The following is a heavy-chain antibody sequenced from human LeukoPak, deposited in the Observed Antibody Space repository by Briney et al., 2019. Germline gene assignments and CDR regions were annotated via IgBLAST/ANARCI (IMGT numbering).Heavy chain of an antibody. CDR1: GFTFSNYL. D-gene: IGHD6-13*01. Sequence: PGGSLRLSCAASGFTFSNYLMSWIRQPPGKGLEWIGYIYHSGSTNYNPSLKSRVTISADTSKDQFSLKLASVTAADTAVYYCATGYSSTWYYFDYWGQGTLVTVSS. V-gene: IGHV4-59*01. J-gene: IGHJ4*02. CDR3: ATGYSSTWYYFDY. CDR2: IYHSGST.